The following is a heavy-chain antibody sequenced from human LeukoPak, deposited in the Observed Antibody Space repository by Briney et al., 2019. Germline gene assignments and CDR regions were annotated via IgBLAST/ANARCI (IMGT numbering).Heavy chain of an antibody. D-gene: IGHD6-13*01. CDR2: IYYSGST. CDR3: ARVDSPGYSSSWYLGTFDP. J-gene: IGHJ5*02. Sequence: NPSETLSLTCTVSGGSISSGDYYWSWIRQPPGKGLEWIGYIYYSGSTNYNPSLKSRVTISVDTSKNQFSLKLSSVTAADTAVYYCARVDSPGYSSSWYLGTFDPWGQGTLVTVSS. CDR1: GGSISSGDYY. V-gene: IGHV4-61*08.